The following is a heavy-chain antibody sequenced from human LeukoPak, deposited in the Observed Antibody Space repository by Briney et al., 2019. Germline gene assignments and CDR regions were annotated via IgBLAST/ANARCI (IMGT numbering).Heavy chain of an antibody. CDR3: ARDGYSNYVHYYYYGMDV. J-gene: IGHJ6*02. D-gene: IGHD4-4*01. Sequence: SETLSLTCTVSGGSISSYYWSWIRQPAGKGLEWIGRIYTSGSTNYNPSLKSRVTMSVDTSKNQFSLKLSSVTAADTAVYYCARDGYSNYVHYYYYGMDVWGQGTTVTVSS. V-gene: IGHV4-4*07. CDR1: GGSISSYY. CDR2: IYTSGST.